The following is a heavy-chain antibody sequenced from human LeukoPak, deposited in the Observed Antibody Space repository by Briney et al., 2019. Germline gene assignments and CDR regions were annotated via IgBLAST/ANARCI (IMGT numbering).Heavy chain of an antibody. CDR1: GDSISSSIYY. J-gene: IGHJ4*02. CDR2: MSTSGST. V-gene: IGHV4-61*02. CDR3: ARHQYQLSALDY. Sequence: SETLSLTCTVSGDSISSSIYYWSWIRQPAGKGLEWIGRMSTSGSTSYNPSLKSRVTISVDTSKNQFSLNLNSVTAADTAIYYCARHQYQLSALDYWGQGTLVTVSS. D-gene: IGHD2-2*01.